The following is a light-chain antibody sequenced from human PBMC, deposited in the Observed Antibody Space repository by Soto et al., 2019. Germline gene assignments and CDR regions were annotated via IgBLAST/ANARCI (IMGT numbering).Light chain of an antibody. CDR2: AAS. Sequence: MQMTQSPSTLSASLVDRVTITCRASQSIRNNLGWYQQKPGKAPKLLIYAASSLQSGVPSRFSGSGSGTDFTLTISSLQPEDFATYYCLQDYNYPLTFGGGTKVDIK. J-gene: IGKJ4*01. CDR1: QSIRNN. V-gene: IGKV1-6*01. CDR3: LQDYNYPLT.